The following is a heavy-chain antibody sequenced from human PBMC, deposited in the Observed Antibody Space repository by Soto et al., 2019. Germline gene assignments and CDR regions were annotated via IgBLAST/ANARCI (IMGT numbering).Heavy chain of an antibody. CDR3: ARASNRGGFDY. CDR1: GGTFISYA. Sequence: HVQLVQSGAEVKKPGSSVQVSCTASGGTFISYAISWVRHAPGQVLEWMGGIIPIFGTANYAQKFQGRVTIPAGESTSTAYMELGSLGSEDTAVYYCARASNRGGFDYWGQGTLVTLSS. CDR2: IIPIFGTA. D-gene: IGHD7-27*01. J-gene: IGHJ4*02. V-gene: IGHV1-69*01.